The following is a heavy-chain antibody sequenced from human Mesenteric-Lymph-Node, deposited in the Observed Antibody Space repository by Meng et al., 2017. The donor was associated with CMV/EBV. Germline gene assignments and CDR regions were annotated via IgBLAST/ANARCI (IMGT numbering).Heavy chain of an antibody. CDR3: AKGSTVLRFLEWMGDY. V-gene: IGHV3-30*02. CDR2: IRYDGSNK. D-gene: IGHD3-3*01. CDR1: GFTFSSYG. Sequence: LSLTCAASGFTFSSYGMHWVRQAPGKGLEWVAFIRYDGSNKYYADSVKGRFTISRDNSKNTLYLQMNSLRAEDTAVYYCAKGSTVLRFLEWMGDYWGQGTLVTVSS. J-gene: IGHJ4*02.